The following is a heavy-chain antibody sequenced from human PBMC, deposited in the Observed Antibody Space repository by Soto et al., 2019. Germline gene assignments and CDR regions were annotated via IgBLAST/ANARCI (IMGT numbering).Heavy chain of an antibody. CDR3: ARERERITIFGVYYYYGMDV. CDR1: GDSFSSNSAA. J-gene: IGHJ6*02. Sequence: SQTLSLTCAISGDSFSSNSAAWNWIRQSPSRGLEWLGRTYYRSKWYNDYAVSVKSRITINPDTSKNQFSLQLNSVTPEDTAVYYCARERERITIFGVYYYYGMDVWGQGTTVTVS. CDR2: TYYRSKWYN. V-gene: IGHV6-1*01. D-gene: IGHD3-3*01.